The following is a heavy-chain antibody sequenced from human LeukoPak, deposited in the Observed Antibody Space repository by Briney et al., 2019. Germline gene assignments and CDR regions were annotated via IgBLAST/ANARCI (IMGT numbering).Heavy chain of an antibody. CDR2: INHSGST. CDR1: GGSFSGYY. J-gene: IGHJ6*02. Sequence: SETLSLTCAVYGGSFSGYYWSWIRQPPGKGLEWIGEINHSGSTNYNPSLKSRVTISVDTSKNQFSLKLSSVTAADTAVYYCASLLTGAAVSYYYHGMDVWGQGTTVTVSS. D-gene: IGHD7-27*01. CDR3: ASLLTGAAVSYYYHGMDV. V-gene: IGHV4-34*01.